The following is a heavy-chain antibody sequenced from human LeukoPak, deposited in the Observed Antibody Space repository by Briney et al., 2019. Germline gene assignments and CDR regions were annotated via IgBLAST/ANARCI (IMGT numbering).Heavy chain of an antibody. CDR2: ISSSGSTI. Sequence: GGSLRLSCAASGFTFSSYEMNCVRQAPGKGLECVSYISSSGSTIYYADSVKGRFTISRDNAKNSLYLQMNSLRAEDTAVYYCARSDMITFGGVIGGTDAFDIWGQGTMVTVSS. D-gene: IGHD3-16*02. CDR1: GFTFSSYE. V-gene: IGHV3-48*03. CDR3: ARSDMITFGGVIGGTDAFDI. J-gene: IGHJ3*02.